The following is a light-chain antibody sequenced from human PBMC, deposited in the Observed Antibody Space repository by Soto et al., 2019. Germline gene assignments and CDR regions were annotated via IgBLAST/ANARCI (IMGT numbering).Light chain of an antibody. V-gene: IGKV1-6*01. CDR2: AAS. J-gene: IGKJ4*01. CDR3: QQYNSYSLT. Sequence: RCRSSLSTSIGDRVTISCRASQGIRNDLAWYQQKPGKAPKLLIFAASNLQSGVPSRFSGSGSGTDFTLTISRLQPEDFAAYYCQQYNSYSLTFGGGTKVDI. CDR1: QGIRND.